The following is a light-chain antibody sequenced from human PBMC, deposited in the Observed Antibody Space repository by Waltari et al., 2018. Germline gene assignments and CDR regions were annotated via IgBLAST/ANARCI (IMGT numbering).Light chain of an antibody. CDR1: QSVLYSSNNKNY. J-gene: IGKJ2*01. Sequence: DIVMTQSPDSLAVSLGERATINCKSSQSVLYSSNNKNYLAWYQQKPGQPPKLLIYWASTRESGAPDRFSGSGSGTDFTLTISSLQAEDVAVYYCQQYHSTPYTFGQGTKLEIK. CDR2: WAS. CDR3: QQYHSTPYT. V-gene: IGKV4-1*01.